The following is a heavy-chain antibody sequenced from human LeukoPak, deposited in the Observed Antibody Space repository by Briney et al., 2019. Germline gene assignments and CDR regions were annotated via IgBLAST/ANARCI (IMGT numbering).Heavy chain of an antibody. CDR1: GYTFTGYY. Sequence: ASVKVSCKAYGYTFTGYYIHWVRQAPGQGLEWMGWMNPNSGDTNHAQKFQGRFTMTTHTSIRTAYMELSSLRSDDTAVYYCARDREYSNYLLVYGMDVWGQGTTVTVSS. J-gene: IGHJ6*02. V-gene: IGHV1-2*02. D-gene: IGHD4-11*01. CDR2: MNPNSGDT. CDR3: ARDREYSNYLLVYGMDV.